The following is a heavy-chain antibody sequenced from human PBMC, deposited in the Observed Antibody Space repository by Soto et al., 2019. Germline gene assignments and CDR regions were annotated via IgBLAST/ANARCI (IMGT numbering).Heavy chain of an antibody. V-gene: IGHV4-30-4*01. D-gene: IGHD6-13*01. Sequence: SETLSLTCTVSGGSISSGDYYWSWIRQPPGKGLEWIGYIYYSGSTYYNPSLKSRVTISVDTSKNQFSLKLSSVTAADTAVYYCARDRSGKGGNWFDPWGQGTLVTVSS. CDR1: GGSISSGDYY. J-gene: IGHJ5*02. CDR3: ARDRSGKGGNWFDP. CDR2: IYYSGST.